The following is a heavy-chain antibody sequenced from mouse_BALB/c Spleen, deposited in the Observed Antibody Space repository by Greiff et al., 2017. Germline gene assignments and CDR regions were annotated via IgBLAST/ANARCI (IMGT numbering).Heavy chain of an antibody. Sequence: VQLVESGPELVKPGASVRISCKASGYTFTSYYIHWVKQRPGQGLEWIGWIYPGNVNTKYNEKFKGKATLTADKSSSTAYMQLSSLTSEDSAVCFSARFTDYAMDYWGQGTSVTVSS. D-gene: IGHD1-1*01. CDR1: GYTFTSYY. V-gene: IGHV1S56*01. CDR3: ARFTDYAMDY. CDR2: IYPGNVNT. J-gene: IGHJ4*01.